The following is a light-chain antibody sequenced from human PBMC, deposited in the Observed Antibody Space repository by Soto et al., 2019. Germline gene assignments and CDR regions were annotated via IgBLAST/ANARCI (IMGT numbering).Light chain of an antibody. Sequence: QSVLTQPPSASGTPGQVFTISCSGSNSNIGDNSVNWYQQLPGTAPKLLIYSDNRRPSGVPDRFSGSKSGTSASLAISGLQSEDEADYYCSAWDDSLNGLLFGGGTQLNVL. J-gene: IGLJ3*02. CDR2: SDN. V-gene: IGLV1-44*01. CDR1: NSNIGDNS. CDR3: SAWDDSLNGLL.